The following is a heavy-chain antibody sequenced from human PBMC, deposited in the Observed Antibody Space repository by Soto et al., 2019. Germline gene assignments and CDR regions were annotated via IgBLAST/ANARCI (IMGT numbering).Heavy chain of an antibody. CDR1: GGSIGSRDYY. CDR2: IYYNGNT. Sequence: QVQVKESGPGLVKPSQTLSLKCSVSGGSIGSRDYYWSWIRQHPEKGLEWIGSIYYNGNTDHNPSLRGRPTMSLDTPMNEFSLKLTSVTAADTAVYYCAREKGGAGLKWSGMEVWGQGTTVIVS. CDR3: AREKGGAGLKWSGMEV. V-gene: IGHV4-31*02. J-gene: IGHJ6*02. D-gene: IGHD2-8*01.